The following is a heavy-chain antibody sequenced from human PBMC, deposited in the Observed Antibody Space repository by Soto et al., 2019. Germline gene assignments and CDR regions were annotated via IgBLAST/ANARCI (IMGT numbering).Heavy chain of an antibody. Sequence: SETLSLTCTVSGGSISSSSYYWGWIRQPPGKGLEWIGSIYYSGSTYYNPSLKSRVTISVDTSKNQFSLKLSSVTAADTAVYYCARHFPTRYCSGGSCRNDYWGQGTLVT. V-gene: IGHV4-39*01. CDR1: GGSISSSSYY. CDR2: IYYSGST. CDR3: ARHFPTRYCSGGSCRNDY. D-gene: IGHD2-15*01. J-gene: IGHJ4*02.